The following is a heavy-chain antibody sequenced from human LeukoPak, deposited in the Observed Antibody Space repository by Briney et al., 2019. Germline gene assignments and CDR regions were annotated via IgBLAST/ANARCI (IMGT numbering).Heavy chain of an antibody. D-gene: IGHD3-22*01. J-gene: IGHJ4*02. CDR3: AKPPPSGYYDSSGYLDDY. V-gene: IGHV3-30*18. CDR2: ILYDGSNK. CDR1: GFIFSSYG. Sequence: PGGSLRLSCEASGFIFSSYGMHWVRQAPGKGLEWVAVILYDGSNKNYADSVKGRFTISRDNSKNTLYLQMNSLRAEDTAVYYCAKPPPSGYYDSSGYLDDYWGQGTLVTVSS.